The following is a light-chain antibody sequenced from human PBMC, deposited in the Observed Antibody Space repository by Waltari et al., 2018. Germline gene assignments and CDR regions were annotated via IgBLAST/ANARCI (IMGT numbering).Light chain of an antibody. Sequence: QPVLTQPPSSSASPGESARLTCTLPSDINFGDFNIYWYQQKPGSPPRFLLYYNSDSEKAQGSGVPSRFSGSKDASANAGILLISGLQSEDEADYYCMFWPSNVWVFGGGTKLTVL. V-gene: IGLV5-37*01. CDR2: YNSDSEK. CDR1: SDINFGDFN. CDR3: MFWPSNVWV. J-gene: IGLJ3*02.